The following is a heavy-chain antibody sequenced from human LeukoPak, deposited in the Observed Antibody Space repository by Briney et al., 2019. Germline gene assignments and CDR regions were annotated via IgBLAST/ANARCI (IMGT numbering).Heavy chain of an antibody. D-gene: IGHD6-19*01. CDR3: ARREIPSSGWDY. V-gene: IGHV5-51*01. J-gene: IGHJ4*02. Sequence: GESLKISCKTSGYRFTSYWIGWVRQMPGKGLEWMGIIYPGDSDTRYSPSFQGHVTISTDKSISTAFLQWSSLEASDTAMYYCARREIPSSGWDYWGQGILVTVSS. CDR1: GYRFTSYW. CDR2: IYPGDSDT.